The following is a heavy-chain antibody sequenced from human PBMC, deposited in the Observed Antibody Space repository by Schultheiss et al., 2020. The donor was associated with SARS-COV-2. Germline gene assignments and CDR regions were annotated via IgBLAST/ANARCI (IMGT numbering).Heavy chain of an antibody. J-gene: IGHJ3*02. CDR3: ARHKRGSGWYFPQTMGAFDI. V-gene: IGHV4-39*01. Sequence: SETLSLTCTVSGGSISSGGYYWSWIRQPPGKGLEWIGYIYYSGSTYYNPSLKSRVTISVDTSKNQFSLKLSSVTAADTAVYYCARHKRGSGWYFPQTMGAFDIWGQGTMVTVSS. CDR2: IYYSGST. CDR1: GGSISSGGYY. D-gene: IGHD6-19*01.